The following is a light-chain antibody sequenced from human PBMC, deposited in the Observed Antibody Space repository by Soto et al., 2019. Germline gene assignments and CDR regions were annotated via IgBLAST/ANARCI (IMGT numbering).Light chain of an antibody. CDR2: GAS. CDR3: QQYDTSPLT. CDR1: QSVHNNY. V-gene: IGKV3-20*01. Sequence: EIVLTQSPGTLSLSPGERATLSCRASQSVHNNYLAWYQQKPGQAPRLLIYGASSRATGIPDRFSGSGSGTDFTVTISRLEPEDFAVYHCQQYDTSPLTFGGGTKVEIK. J-gene: IGKJ4*01.